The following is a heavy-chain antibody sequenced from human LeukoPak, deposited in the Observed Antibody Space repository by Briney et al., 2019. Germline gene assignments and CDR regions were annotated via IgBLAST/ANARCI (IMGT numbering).Heavy chain of an antibody. Sequence: KPSETLSLTCTVSGGSISSYYWSWIRQPPGKGLEWIGYIYYSGSTNYNPSLKSRVTISVDTSKNQFSLKLSSVTAADTAVCYCARDRGGSGDWGQGTLVTVSS. V-gene: IGHV4-59*01. CDR3: ARDRGGSGD. J-gene: IGHJ4*02. CDR1: GGSISSYY. CDR2: IYYSGST. D-gene: IGHD2-15*01.